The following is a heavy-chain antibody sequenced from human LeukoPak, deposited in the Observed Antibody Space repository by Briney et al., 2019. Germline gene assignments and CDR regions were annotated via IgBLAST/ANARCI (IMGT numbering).Heavy chain of an antibody. V-gene: IGHV4-59*01. CDR2: IYYSGST. CDR1: GGSISSYY. CDR3: ARGLLNYDFWSGFDP. D-gene: IGHD3-3*01. Sequence: SETLSLTCTVSGGSISSYYWSWIRQPPGKGLEWIGYIYYSGSTNYNPSLKGRVTISVDTSKNQFSLKLSSVTAADTAVYYCARGLLNYDFWSGFDPWGQGTLVTVSS. J-gene: IGHJ5*02.